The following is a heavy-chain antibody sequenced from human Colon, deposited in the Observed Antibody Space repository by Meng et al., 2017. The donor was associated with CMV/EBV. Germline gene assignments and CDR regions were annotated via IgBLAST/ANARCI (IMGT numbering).Heavy chain of an antibody. Sequence: GGSLRLSCAASGFTFSSYSMNWVRQAPGKGLEWVSSISSSSSYIYYADSVKGRFTISRDNAKNSLYLQMNSLRAEDTAVYYCARVQYCSSTSCYTCDAWDQGTTVTVSS. CDR3: ARVQYCSSTSCYTCDA. D-gene: IGHD2-2*02. V-gene: IGHV3-21*01. J-gene: IGHJ6*02. CDR2: ISSSSSYI. CDR1: GFTFSSYS.